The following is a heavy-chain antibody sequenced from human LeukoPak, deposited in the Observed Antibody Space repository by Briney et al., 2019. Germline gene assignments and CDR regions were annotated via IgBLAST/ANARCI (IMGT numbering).Heavy chain of an antibody. Sequence: GGSLRLSCAASGFSFSTYWMSWVRQAPGKGLEWVANINQDGTEKYYVDSVKGRFTVSRDYAKNSLYLQMNSLRGEDTAVYYCARGLDVVAASNDAFDIWGQGTMVTVSS. CDR3: ARGLDVVAASNDAFDI. CDR2: INQDGTEK. J-gene: IGHJ3*02. V-gene: IGHV3-7*01. CDR1: GFSFSTYW. D-gene: IGHD6-13*01.